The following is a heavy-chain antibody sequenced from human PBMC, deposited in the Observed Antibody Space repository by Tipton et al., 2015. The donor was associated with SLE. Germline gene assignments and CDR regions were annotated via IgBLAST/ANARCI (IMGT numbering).Heavy chain of an antibody. D-gene: IGHD3-10*01. CDR1: GGSFSGHY. Sequence: TLSLTCAVYGGSFSGHYWSWIRQPPGKGLEWIASISSSGSTDHNPSLRSRVSISLDTSKNQFSLRLTSATAADTAVYYCARRGRSAWFPGVWGQGTLVTVSS. CDR3: ARRGRSAWFPGV. J-gene: IGHJ4*02. CDR2: ISSSGST. V-gene: IGHV4-34*01.